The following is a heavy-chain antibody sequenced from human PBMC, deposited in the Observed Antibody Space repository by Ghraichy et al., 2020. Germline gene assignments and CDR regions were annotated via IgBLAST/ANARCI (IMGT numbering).Heavy chain of an antibody. CDR3: ARAADGYQ. CDR1: GFNFSSNW. CDR2: IRQDGVSK. D-gene: IGHD5-24*01. Sequence: GGSLRLSCSASGFNFSSNWMSWVRQAPGKGLEWVANIRQDGVSKYYVDSARGRFSISRDNAKSSLYLQMDSLRADDTGVYYCARAADGYQWGRGTLFTVTS. J-gene: IGHJ4*02. V-gene: IGHV3-7*04.